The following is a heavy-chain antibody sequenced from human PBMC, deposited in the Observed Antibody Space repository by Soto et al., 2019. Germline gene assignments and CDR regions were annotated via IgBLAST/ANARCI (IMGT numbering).Heavy chain of an antibody. CDR2: IFSGDNT. J-gene: IGHJ5*02. Sequence: EVQLVESGGGLIQPGGSLRLSCAASGFTVSGNYITWVRQAPGKGLEWDSVIFSGDNTYYSDSVKGRFTISRDNSKNTVYLQMNRLRGDDTAVYFCATGLTLPVRPSFDTWGQGTLLTVSS. V-gene: IGHV3-53*01. D-gene: IGHD2-21*02. CDR1: GFTVSGNY. CDR3: ATGLTLPVRPSFDT.